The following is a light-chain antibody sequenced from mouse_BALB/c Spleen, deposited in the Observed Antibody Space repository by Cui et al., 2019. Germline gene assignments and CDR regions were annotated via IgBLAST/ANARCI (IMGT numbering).Light chain of an antibody. Sequence: DIKMPQPTSSLFASLGDRVTIGYVAYQDISKYLNWYQKKPDGTIKLLIYYTARLHAEVPSMIGGSGAGTGYTLTISTLEQEDIATYFSQLSNTLPYTFGSGTKLEIK. CDR2: YTA. J-gene: IGKJ4*01. V-gene: IGKV10-96*01. CDR3: QLSNTLPYT. CDR1: QDISKY.